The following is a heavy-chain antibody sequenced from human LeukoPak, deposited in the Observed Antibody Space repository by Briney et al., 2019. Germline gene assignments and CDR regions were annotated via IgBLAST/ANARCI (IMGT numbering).Heavy chain of an antibody. V-gene: IGHV3-11*06. CDR2: ISSSSSYT. J-gene: IGHJ1*01. Sequence: PGGSLRLSCAASGFTFSDYYMSWIRQAPGEGLEWVSYISSSSSYTNYADSVKGRFTISRDNAKNSLYLQMNSLRAEDTAVYYCASMTTVTKYFQHWGQGTLVTVSS. CDR3: ASMTTVTKYFQH. D-gene: IGHD4-17*01. CDR1: GFTFSDYY.